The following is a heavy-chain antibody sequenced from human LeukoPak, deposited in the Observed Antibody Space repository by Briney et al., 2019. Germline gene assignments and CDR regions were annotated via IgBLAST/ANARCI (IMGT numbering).Heavy chain of an antibody. CDR1: GGTISSGGYY. Sequence: PSETLSLTCTVSGGTISSGGYYWGWIRQHPGKGLEWIGYIYYSGSTYYNPSLKSRVTISVDTSKNQFSLKLSSVTAADTAVYYCARETLGGSYFDYWGQGTLVTVSS. CDR2: IYYSGST. CDR3: ARETLGGSYFDY. V-gene: IGHV4-31*03. J-gene: IGHJ4*02.